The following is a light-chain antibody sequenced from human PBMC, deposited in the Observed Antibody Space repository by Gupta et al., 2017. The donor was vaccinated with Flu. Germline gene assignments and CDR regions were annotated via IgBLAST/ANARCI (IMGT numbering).Light chain of an antibody. Sequence: TLSLSPGERATLSCRASQSVSSDYIAWYQQKPGQAPRLLISGASSRATGIPDRFSGSGSGTDFTLTISRLEPEDFAMFYCQQYGSSPLYAFGQGTKLEIK. CDR3: QQYGSSPLYA. V-gene: IGKV3-20*01. CDR1: QSVSSDY. CDR2: GAS. J-gene: IGKJ2*01.